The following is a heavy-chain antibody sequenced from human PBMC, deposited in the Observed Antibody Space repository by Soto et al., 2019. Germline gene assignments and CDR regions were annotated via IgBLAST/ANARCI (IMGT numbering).Heavy chain of an antibody. Sequence: VASVKVSCKASGYTFTSYDINWVRQATGQGLEWMGWMNPNSGNTGYAQKFQGRVTMTRNTSISTAYMELSSLRSEDTAVYYCARSGGSVNWFDPWGQGTLVTVSS. J-gene: IGHJ5*02. D-gene: IGHD2-15*01. CDR3: ARSGGSVNWFDP. V-gene: IGHV1-8*01. CDR2: MNPNSGNT. CDR1: GYTFTSYD.